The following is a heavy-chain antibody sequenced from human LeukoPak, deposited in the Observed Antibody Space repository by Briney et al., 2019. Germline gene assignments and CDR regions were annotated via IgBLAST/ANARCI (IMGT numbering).Heavy chain of an antibody. Sequence: PGGSLRLSCAASGFTFSNYAMNWVRQAPGKGLEWVSLISSSGDNAYYADSVRGRFTISRDKSKNTVSLQMNSLRAEDTAVYYCARGRGIAADWGQGTLVTVSS. CDR1: GFTFSNYA. J-gene: IGHJ4*02. V-gene: IGHV3-23*01. D-gene: IGHD6-13*01. CDR2: ISSSGDNA. CDR3: ARGRGIAAD.